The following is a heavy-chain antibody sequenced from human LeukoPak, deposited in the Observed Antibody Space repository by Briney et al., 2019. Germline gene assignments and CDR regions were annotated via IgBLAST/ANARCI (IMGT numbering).Heavy chain of an antibody. CDR2: ISGSGGST. CDR1: GFTFSSYA. V-gene: IGHV3-23*01. D-gene: IGHD2-2*01. J-gene: IGHJ4*02. Sequence: GGSLRLSCAASGFTFSSYAMSWVRQAPGKGLEWVSAISGSGGSTYYADSVKGRFTISRDNSKNTPYLQMNSLRAEDTAVYYCAKDGGYCSSTSCYELDYWGQGTLVTVSS. CDR3: AKDGGYCSSTSCYELDY.